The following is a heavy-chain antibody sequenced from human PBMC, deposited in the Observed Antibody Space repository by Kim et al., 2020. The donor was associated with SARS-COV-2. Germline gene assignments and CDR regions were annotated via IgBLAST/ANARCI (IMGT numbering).Heavy chain of an antibody. Sequence: SETLSLTCTVSGGSISSYYWSWIRQPPGKGLEWIGYIYYSGSTNYNPSLKSRVTISVDTSKNQFSLKLSSVTAADKAVYYCARHIVVVPAASRRDYYYYMDVWGKGTTVTVSS. CDR3: ARHIVVVPAASRRDYYYYMDV. CDR1: GGSISSYY. J-gene: IGHJ6*03. CDR2: IYYSGST. D-gene: IGHD2-2*01. V-gene: IGHV4-59*08.